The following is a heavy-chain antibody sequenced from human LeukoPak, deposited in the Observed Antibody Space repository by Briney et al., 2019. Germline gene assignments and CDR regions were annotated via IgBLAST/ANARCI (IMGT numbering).Heavy chain of an antibody. CDR1: GYTFTSYG. V-gene: IGHV1-2*02. CDR2: INSNSADT. Sequence: ASVKVSCKASGYTFTSYGISWVRQAPGQGLEWMGWINSNSADTNYAQNFQGRVTMTRDTSISTAYMELSRLRSDDTALYYCARIGISARGTNFHHWGQGTLVTVSS. CDR3: ARIGISARGTNFHH. J-gene: IGHJ1*01. D-gene: IGHD6-13*01.